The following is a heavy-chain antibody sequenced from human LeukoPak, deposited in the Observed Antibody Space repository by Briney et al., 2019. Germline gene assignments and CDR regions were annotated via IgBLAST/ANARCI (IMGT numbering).Heavy chain of an antibody. CDR3: ARGSDYEDAFDI. V-gene: IGHV1-2*02. CDR1: GYTFTGYY. J-gene: IGHJ3*02. D-gene: IGHD4-17*01. Sequence: SVKVSRKASGYTFTGYYIHWVRQAHGQGLEWMGWINPNSGGTNYGQKFQGRVTMTRDTSISTAYMELSRLRSDDTAVYYCARGSDYEDAFDIWGQGTMVTVSS. CDR2: INPNSGGT.